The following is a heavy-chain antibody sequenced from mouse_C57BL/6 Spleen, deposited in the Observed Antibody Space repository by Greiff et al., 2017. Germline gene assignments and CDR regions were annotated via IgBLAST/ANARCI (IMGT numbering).Heavy chain of an antibody. CDR2: ISSGSSTI. J-gene: IGHJ1*03. D-gene: IGHD1-1*01. V-gene: IGHV5-17*01. CDR3: ARSDGSSYDWYFDV. CDR1: GFTFSDYG. Sequence: EVKLVESGGGLVKPGGSLKLSCAASGFTFSDYGMHWVRQAPEKGLEWGAYISSGSSTIYYADTVKGRFTISRDNAKNTLFLQMTSLRSEDTAMYYCARSDGSSYDWYFDVWGTGTTVTVSS.